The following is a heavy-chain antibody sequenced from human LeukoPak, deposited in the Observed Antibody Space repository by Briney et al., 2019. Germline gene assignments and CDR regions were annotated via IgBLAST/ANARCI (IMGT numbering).Heavy chain of an antibody. CDR2: ISSNGGST. Sequence: GGSLRLSCSASGFTFSSYAMHWVRQAPGKGLEYVSAISSNGGSTYYADSVKGRFTISRDNSKNTLYLQMSSLRAEDTAVYYCVKDLDTAMALFDYWGQGTLVTVSS. J-gene: IGHJ4*02. V-gene: IGHV3-64D*06. D-gene: IGHD5-18*01. CDR1: GFTFSSYA. CDR3: VKDLDTAMALFDY.